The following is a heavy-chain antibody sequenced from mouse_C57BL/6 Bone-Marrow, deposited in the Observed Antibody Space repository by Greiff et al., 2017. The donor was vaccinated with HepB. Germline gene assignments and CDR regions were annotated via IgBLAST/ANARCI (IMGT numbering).Heavy chain of an antibody. Sequence: VQLQQSGPELVKPGASVKISCKASGYTFTDYYMNWVKQSHGKSLEWIGDINPNNGGTSYNQKFKGKATLTVDKSSSTAYMELRSLTSEDSAVYYCARYYVVPVYWGQGTPLTVSS. CDR1: GYTFTDYY. V-gene: IGHV1-26*01. CDR2: INPNNGGT. CDR3: ARYYVVPVY. D-gene: IGHD1-1*02. J-gene: IGHJ2*01.